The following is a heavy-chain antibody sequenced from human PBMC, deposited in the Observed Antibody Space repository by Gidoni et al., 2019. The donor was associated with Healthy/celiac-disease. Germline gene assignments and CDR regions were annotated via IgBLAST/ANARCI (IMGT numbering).Heavy chain of an antibody. CDR1: GGSISSGGYY. Sequence: QVQLQESGPGLVKPSQTLSLTCTVSGGSISSGGYYWSWLRQHPGKGLEWIGYIYYSGSTYYNPSLKSRVTISVDPSKNQFSLKLSSVTAADTAVYYCASLKGSYYYDSSGYYYWYFDLWGRGTLVTVSS. CDR3: ASLKGSYYYDSSGYYYWYFDL. J-gene: IGHJ2*01. V-gene: IGHV4-31*03. D-gene: IGHD3-22*01. CDR2: IYYSGST.